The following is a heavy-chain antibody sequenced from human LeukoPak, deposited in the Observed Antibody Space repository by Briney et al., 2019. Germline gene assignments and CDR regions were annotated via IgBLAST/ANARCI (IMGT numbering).Heavy chain of an antibody. CDR3: AKDRETTASGTFDY. J-gene: IGHJ4*02. Sequence: PGGSLRLSCAASGFTFSDYNMHWVRQAPGKGLEWVAGISEDGINKYYADSVKARFTISRDNSNNTLFLQMNNLRADDTAVYYCAKDRETTASGTFDYWGQGALVTVSS. CDR1: GFTFSDYN. V-gene: IGHV3-30*18. CDR2: ISEDGINK. D-gene: IGHD6-13*01.